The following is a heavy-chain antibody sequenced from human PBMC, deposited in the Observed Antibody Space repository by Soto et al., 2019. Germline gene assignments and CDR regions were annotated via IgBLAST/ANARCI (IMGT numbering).Heavy chain of an antibody. D-gene: IGHD3-3*02. V-gene: IGHV3-74*01. Sequence: EVHRVESGGGLVQPGGSLRLSCAASGFTFSTYWRHWVRQAPGKGRVWVSRINADGTTTTYADSVKGRLTISRDNAKNTLYLQMNSLSAEDTAVYVCATVATHSYNWVDPWGQGTLVTISS. CDR3: ATVATHSYNWVDP. J-gene: IGHJ5*02. CDR1: GFTFSTYW. CDR2: INADGTTT.